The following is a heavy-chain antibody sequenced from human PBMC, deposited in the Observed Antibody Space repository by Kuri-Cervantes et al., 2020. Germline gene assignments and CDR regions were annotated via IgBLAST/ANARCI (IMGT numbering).Heavy chain of an antibody. CDR3: ATDGSGGTYYYYGMDV. J-gene: IGHJ6*02. Sequence: GESLKISCAASGFTFSSYAMHWVRQAPGKGLEWVAVISYDGSNKYYADSVKGRFTISRDNSKNTLYLQMNSLRAEDTAVYYCATDGSGGTYYYYGMDVWGQGTTVTVSS. D-gene: IGHD3-10*01. CDR2: ISYDGSNK. V-gene: IGHV3-30-3*01. CDR1: GFTFSSYA.